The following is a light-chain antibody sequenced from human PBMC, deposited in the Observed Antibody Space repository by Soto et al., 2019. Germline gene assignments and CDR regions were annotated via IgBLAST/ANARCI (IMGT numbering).Light chain of an antibody. J-gene: IGLJ2*01. CDR1: SSDLGSYNY. CDR2: EVS. CDR3: NSYTSSSTVI. V-gene: IGLV2-14*01. Sequence: QSALTQPASVSGSPGQSIIISCTGTSSDLGSYNYVSWYQQHPGKVPKLMIYEVSNRPSGVSNRFSGSKSGNTATLTISGLHAEDEADYYCNSYTSSSTVIFGGGTKVTVL.